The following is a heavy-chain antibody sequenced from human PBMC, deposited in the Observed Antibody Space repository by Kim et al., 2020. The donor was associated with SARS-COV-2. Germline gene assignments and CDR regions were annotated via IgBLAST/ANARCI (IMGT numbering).Heavy chain of an antibody. CDR2: IYHSGST. Sequence: SETLSLTCAVSGGSISSSNWWSWVRQPPGKGLEWIGEIYHSGSTNYNPSLKSRVTISVDKSKNQFSLKLSSVTAADTAVYYCARAKFPPGIAVPRSGMDVWGQGTTVTVSS. CDR1: GGSISSSNW. V-gene: IGHV4-4*02. D-gene: IGHD6-19*01. J-gene: IGHJ6*02. CDR3: ARAKFPPGIAVPRSGMDV.